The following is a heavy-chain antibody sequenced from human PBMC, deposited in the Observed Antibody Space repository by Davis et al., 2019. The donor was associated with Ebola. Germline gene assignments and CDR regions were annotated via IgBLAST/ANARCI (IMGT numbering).Heavy chain of an antibody. D-gene: IGHD1-26*01. Sequence: MPSETLSLTCTVSGGPFTSYYWSWIRQLPGKGLEWFGYIYYTGRTNYNPSLKSRVTISVDTSKNQFSLKLSSVTAADTAVYYCARVMSGSYRYYGMDVWGQGTTVTVSS. CDR3: ARVMSGSYRYYGMDV. J-gene: IGHJ6*02. CDR2: IYYTGRT. CDR1: GGPFTSYY. V-gene: IGHV4-59*01.